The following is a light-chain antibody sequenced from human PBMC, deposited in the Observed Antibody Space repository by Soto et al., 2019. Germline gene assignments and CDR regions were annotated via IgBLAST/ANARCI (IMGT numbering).Light chain of an antibody. CDR2: SAS. CDR3: LQYNNWGT. V-gene: IGKV3D-15*01. J-gene: IGKJ5*01. CDR1: ERISNN. Sequence: EMVLTHSPVTLSVSPGESATLSCRSSERISNNLAWYQQKPGQAPRLLIYSASTRATGIPARSIGGGSATEFTLTISSLQSEDFAVYYCLQYNNWGTFGQGTRLEIK.